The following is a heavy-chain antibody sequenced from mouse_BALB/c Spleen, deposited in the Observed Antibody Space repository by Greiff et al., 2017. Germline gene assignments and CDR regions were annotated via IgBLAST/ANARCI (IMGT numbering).Heavy chain of an antibody. CDR2: IWAGGST. J-gene: IGHJ4*01. D-gene: IGHD1-1*01. CDR3: ARDRTTVAPITAMDY. V-gene: IGHV2-9*02. Sequence: VQLKESGPGLVAPSQSLSITCTVSGFSLTSYGVHWVRQPPGKGLEWLGVIWAGGSTNYNSALMSRLSISKDNSKSQVFLKMNSLQTDDTAMYYCARDRTTVAPITAMDYWGQGTSVTVSS. CDR1: GFSLTSYG.